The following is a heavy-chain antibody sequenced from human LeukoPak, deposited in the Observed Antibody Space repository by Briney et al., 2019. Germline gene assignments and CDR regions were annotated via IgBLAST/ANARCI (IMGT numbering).Heavy chain of an antibody. D-gene: IGHD3-22*01. CDR2: IKSKTDGGTT. J-gene: IGHJ4*02. CDR1: GFTFSNAW. V-gene: IGHV3-15*01. Sequence: GGSLRLSCAASGFTFSNAWMSWVRQAPGKGLEWVGRIKSKTDGGTTDYAAPVKGRFTISRDDSKNTLYLQMNSLKTEDTAVYYCTTDPYDSSGYWDVSGRQIDYWGQGTLVTVSS. CDR3: TTDPYDSSGYWDVSGRQIDY.